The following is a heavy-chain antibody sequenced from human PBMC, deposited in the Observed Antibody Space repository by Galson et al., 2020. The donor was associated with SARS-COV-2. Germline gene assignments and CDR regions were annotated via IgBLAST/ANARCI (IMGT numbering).Heavy chain of an antibody. CDR2: IYHSGST. V-gene: IGHV4-30-2*01. CDR3: ARSTYDIVGPSGFDP. D-gene: IGHD3-9*01. J-gene: IGHJ5*02. Sequence: SETLSLTCAVSGGSISSGGYSWSWIRQPPGKGLEWIGYIYHSGSTYYNPSLKSRVTISVDRSKNQFSLKLSSVTAADTAVYYCARSTYDIVGPSGFDPWGQGTLVTVSS. CDR1: GGSISSGGYS.